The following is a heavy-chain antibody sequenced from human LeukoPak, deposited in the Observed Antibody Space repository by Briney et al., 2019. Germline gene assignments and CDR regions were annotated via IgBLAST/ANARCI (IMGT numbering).Heavy chain of an antibody. CDR3: ARAGIQLWPTGDYYYYYGMDV. CDR1: GGTFSSYA. D-gene: IGHD5-18*01. V-gene: IGHV1-69*13. Sequence: ASVKVSCKASGGTFSSYAISWVRQAPGQGLEWMGGIIPIFGTAKYAQKFQGRVTITADESTSTAYMELSSLRSEDTAVYYCARAGIQLWPTGDYYYYYGMDVWGQGTTVTVSS. J-gene: IGHJ6*02. CDR2: IIPIFGTA.